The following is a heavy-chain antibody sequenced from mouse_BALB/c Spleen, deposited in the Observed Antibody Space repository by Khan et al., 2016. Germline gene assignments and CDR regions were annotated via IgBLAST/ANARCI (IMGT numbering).Heavy chain of an antibody. Sequence: EVELVESGGDLVKPGGSLKLSCAASGFTFSSYGMSWVRQTPDKRLEWVATISSGGSYTYYPDSVTGRFTISRDNAKNTLYLQMSSLKSEDTAMYYCARGKLRRYWYFDVWGAGTTVTVSS. CDR1: GFTFSSYG. CDR2: ISSGGSYT. CDR3: ARGKLRRYWYFDV. D-gene: IGHD2-12*01. V-gene: IGHV5-6*01. J-gene: IGHJ1*01.